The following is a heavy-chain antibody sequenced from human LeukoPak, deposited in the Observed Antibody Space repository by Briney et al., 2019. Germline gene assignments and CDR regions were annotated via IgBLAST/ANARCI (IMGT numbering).Heavy chain of an antibody. CDR3: ARSPTKRVPEDY. D-gene: IGHD2-2*01. CDR2: IYTSGST. V-gene: IGHV4-4*07. CDR1: GGSISSYY. Sequence: SSETLSLTCTVSGGSISSYYWSWIRQPAAKGLEWIGRIYTSGSTNYNPSLNSRVTMSVDTSKNQFSLKLSSVTAADTAVYYCARSPTKRVPEDYWGQGTLVTVSS. J-gene: IGHJ4*02.